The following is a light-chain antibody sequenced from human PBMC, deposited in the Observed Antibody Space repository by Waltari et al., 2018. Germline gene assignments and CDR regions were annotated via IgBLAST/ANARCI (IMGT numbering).Light chain of an antibody. J-gene: IGLJ2*01. Sequence: QSVLTQPPSVSAAPGQKVTISCSGSSSNIGNDYVSWYQQLPGTAPKLFIYENNKRPSGMPDRFSGSKSGTEATLGITGLQTGDEADYYCGTWDTTLSALIFGGGTKLTVL. CDR3: GTWDTTLSALI. V-gene: IGLV1-51*02. CDR2: ENN. CDR1: SSNIGNDY.